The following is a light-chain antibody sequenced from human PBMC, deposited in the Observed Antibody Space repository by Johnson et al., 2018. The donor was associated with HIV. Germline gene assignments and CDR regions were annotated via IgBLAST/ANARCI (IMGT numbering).Light chain of an antibody. Sequence: QSVLTQSPSVSAAPGQKVTISFSGSSSNIGNNRVSWYQQLPGTAPKLLIYDNNKRPSGIPDRFSGSKSGTSATLGITGLQTGDEADYYCGTWDSSLSAGVFGTGTKVTVL. J-gene: IGLJ1*01. CDR3: GTWDSSLSAGV. V-gene: IGLV1-51*01. CDR1: SSNIGNNR. CDR2: DNN.